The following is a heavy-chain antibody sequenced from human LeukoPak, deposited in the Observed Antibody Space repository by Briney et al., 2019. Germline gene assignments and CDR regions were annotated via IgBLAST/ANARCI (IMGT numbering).Heavy chain of an antibody. CDR2: MNSDGSTT. CDR3: ATGGRYYLDN. Sequence: GGSLRLSCAASGFTFSTSWMHWVRQAPGKGLVWVSRMNSDGSTTNYADSVKGRFTVSRDNAKNTLFLQMNIVRAEDTAVYYCATGGRYYLDNWGQGTLVPVSS. CDR1: GFTFSTSW. J-gene: IGHJ4*02. V-gene: IGHV3-74*01.